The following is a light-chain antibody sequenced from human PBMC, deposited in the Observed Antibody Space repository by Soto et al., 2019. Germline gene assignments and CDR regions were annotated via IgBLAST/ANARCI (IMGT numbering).Light chain of an antibody. CDR3: QQSYSTPRT. CDR2: AAS. J-gene: IGKJ4*01. CDR1: QSISSY. V-gene: IGKV1-39*01. Sequence: DIQMTQSPSSLSASVGDRDTITCRASQSISSYLNWYQQKPGKAPKLLIYAASSLQSGVPSRFSGSGSGTNFTLSIISLQPEDFATYYCQQSYSTPRTFGGGTKVDIK.